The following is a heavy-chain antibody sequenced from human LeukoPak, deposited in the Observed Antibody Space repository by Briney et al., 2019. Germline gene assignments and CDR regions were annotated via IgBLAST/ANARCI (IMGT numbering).Heavy chain of an antibody. CDR1: GFTFSSYS. Sequence: GGFLRLSCAASGFTFSSYSMNWVRQAPGKGLEWVSSISSSSSYIYYADSVKGRFTISRDNAKNSLYLQMNSLRAEDTAVYYCARDSRDSSGWSFDYWGQGTLVTVSS. J-gene: IGHJ4*02. CDR2: ISSSSSYI. CDR3: ARDSRDSSGWSFDY. V-gene: IGHV3-21*01. D-gene: IGHD6-19*01.